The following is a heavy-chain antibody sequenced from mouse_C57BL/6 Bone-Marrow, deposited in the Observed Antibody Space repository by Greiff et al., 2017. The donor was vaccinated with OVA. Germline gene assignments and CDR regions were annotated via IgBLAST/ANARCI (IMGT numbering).Heavy chain of an antibody. Sequence: EVKLMESGGGLVQPGGSMKLSCAASGFTFSDAWMDWVRQSPEKGLEWVAEIRNKANNHATYYAESVTGRFTISRDDSKSSVYLQMNSLIADVTCISYCTRTYGSSTPFAYWGQGTLVTVSA. CDR2: IRNKANNHAT. J-gene: IGHJ3*01. CDR3: TRTYGSSTPFAY. D-gene: IGHD1-1*01. V-gene: IGHV6-6*01. CDR1: GFTFSDAW.